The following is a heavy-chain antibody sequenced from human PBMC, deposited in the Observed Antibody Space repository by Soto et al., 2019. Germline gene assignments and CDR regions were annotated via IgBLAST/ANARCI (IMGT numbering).Heavy chain of an antibody. CDR1: GFTFSDST. CDR2: IRSEVYSYAT. V-gene: IGHV3-73*02. CDR3: SRCSGSYCMDV. Sequence: VQLVESGGGLVQPGGSLKVSCAASGFTFSDSTIHGVRQASGKGLEWVGRIRSEVYSYATVCAASVKDRFTISRDDSKNTAYLQMNSLKIEDTAVYYCSRCSGSYCMDVWGQGTTVTVSS. J-gene: IGHJ6*02. D-gene: IGHD3-10*02.